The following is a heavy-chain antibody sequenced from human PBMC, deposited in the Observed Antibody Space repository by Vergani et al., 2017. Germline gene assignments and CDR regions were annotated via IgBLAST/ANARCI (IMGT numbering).Heavy chain of an antibody. D-gene: IGHD3-16*02. V-gene: IGHV1-69*01. CDR1: GGTFSSYA. J-gene: IGHJ3*02. CDR3: ARDQGITFEGVIVHAIVDFRDPDAFDI. CDR2: IIPIFGTA. Sequence: QVQLVQSGAEVKKPGSSVKVSCKASGGTFSSYAISWVRQAPGQGLEWMGGIIPIFGTANYAQKFQGRVTITADESTSTAYMELSSLRSEDTAVYYCARDQGITFEGVIVHAIVDFRDPDAFDIWGQGTMVTVSS.